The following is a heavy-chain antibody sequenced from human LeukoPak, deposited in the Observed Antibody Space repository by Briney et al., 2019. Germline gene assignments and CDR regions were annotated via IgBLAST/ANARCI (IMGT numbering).Heavy chain of an antibody. CDR2: ISSNGGST. D-gene: IGHD1-26*01. V-gene: IGHV3-64*01. J-gene: IGHJ4*02. CDR3: ARESGSFELDY. Sequence: GGSLRLSCAASGFTFSSYAIHWVRQAPGKGLEYVSAISSNGGSTYYANSVKGRFTISRDNSKNTLYLQMGSLRAEDMAVYYCARESGSFELDYWGQGTLVTVSS. CDR1: GFTFSSYA.